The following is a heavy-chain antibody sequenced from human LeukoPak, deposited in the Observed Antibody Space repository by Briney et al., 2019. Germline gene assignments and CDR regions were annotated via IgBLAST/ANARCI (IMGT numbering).Heavy chain of an antibody. CDR3: ARALVGAATLSY. CDR2: IYPGDSDT. V-gene: IGHV5-51*01. D-gene: IGHD1-26*01. J-gene: IGHJ4*02. CDR1: GYSFTTYW. Sequence: KLGESLKISCKGSGYSFTTYWIAWVRPMPGKGLEWMGVIYPGDSDTRYSPSFQGQVTLSADKSLSTAYLQWSSLKASDTAIYYCARALVGAATLSYWGQGTLVTVSS.